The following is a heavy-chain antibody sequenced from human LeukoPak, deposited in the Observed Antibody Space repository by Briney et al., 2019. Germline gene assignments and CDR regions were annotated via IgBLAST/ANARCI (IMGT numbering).Heavy chain of an antibody. CDR3: ARYFGVVTPSYYYYGMDV. V-gene: IGHV4-61*02. CDR2: IYTSGST. J-gene: IGHJ6*02. CDR1: GGSISSGSYY. D-gene: IGHD3-3*01. Sequence: SETLSLTCTVSGGSISSGSYYWSWIRQPAGTGLEWIGRIYTSGSTNYNPSLKSRVTISVDTSENQFSLKLSSVTAADTAVYYCARYFGVVTPSYYYYGMDVWGQGTTVTVSS.